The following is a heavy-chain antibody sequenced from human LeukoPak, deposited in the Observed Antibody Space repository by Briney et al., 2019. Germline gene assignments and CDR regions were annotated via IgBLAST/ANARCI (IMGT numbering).Heavy chain of an antibody. Sequence: GGSLRLSCTASGFTFSSYAMNWVRQAPGKGLEWVSTISGSGGNTFYADSVKGRFTISRDDSKNTLYLQMNNLRAEDTAVYYCAKDRWAAARPSSFVYWGQGTLVTVSS. V-gene: IGHV3-23*01. J-gene: IGHJ4*02. CDR2: ISGSGGNT. D-gene: IGHD6-6*01. CDR1: GFTFSSYA. CDR3: AKDRWAAARPSSFVY.